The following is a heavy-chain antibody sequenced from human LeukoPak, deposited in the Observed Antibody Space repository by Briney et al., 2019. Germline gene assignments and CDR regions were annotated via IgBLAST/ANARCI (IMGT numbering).Heavy chain of an antibody. Sequence: GGSLRLSCAASGFTFSNAWMSWVRQAPGKGLEWVGRIKSKTDGGTTDYAAPVKGRFPISRDDSKNTLYLQMNSLKTEDTAVYYCTTDGGAYCGGDCSGLDVWGKGTTVTVSS. D-gene: IGHD2-21*01. J-gene: IGHJ6*04. CDR3: TTDGGAYCGGDCSGLDV. CDR1: GFTFSNAW. CDR2: IKSKTDGGTT. V-gene: IGHV3-15*01.